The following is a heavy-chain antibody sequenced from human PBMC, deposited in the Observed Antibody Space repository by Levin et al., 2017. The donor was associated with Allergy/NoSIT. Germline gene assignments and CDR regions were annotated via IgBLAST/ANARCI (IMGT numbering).Heavy chain of an antibody. CDR1: GYSFTSYW. Sequence: GGSLRLSCKGSGYSFTSYWIGWVRQMPGKGLEWMGIIYPGDSDTRYSPSFQGQVTISADKSISTAYLQWSSLKASDTAMYYCARQGCSSTSCYPVDYWGQGTLVTVSS. D-gene: IGHD2-2*01. CDR3: ARQGCSSTSCYPVDY. V-gene: IGHV5-51*01. CDR2: IYPGDSDT. J-gene: IGHJ4*02.